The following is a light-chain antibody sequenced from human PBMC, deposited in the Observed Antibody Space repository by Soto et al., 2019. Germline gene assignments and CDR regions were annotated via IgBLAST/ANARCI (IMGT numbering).Light chain of an antibody. CDR2: GAS. Sequence: DIQLTQSPSSLSASVGDTVTITCRASQGIGTWLAWFQQRPGQAPKSLIYGASTLQGGVPSRFSARGSGTDFTLTVTGLQPEDFATYYCQQYDFYPRTFGGGTKVEIK. CDR3: QQYDFYPRT. CDR1: QGIGTW. V-gene: IGKV1D-16*01. J-gene: IGKJ4*01.